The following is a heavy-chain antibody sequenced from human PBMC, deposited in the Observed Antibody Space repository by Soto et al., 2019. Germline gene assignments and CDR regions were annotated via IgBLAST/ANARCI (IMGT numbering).Heavy chain of an antibody. Sequence: ASVNVSCKAPGDTFTSYDLNWVRQAPGQGLEWMGVINPHGGSTKYAQKFQGRITMTRDTSRSKVYMELSSLRSDDTAIYYCARSSGGNFGIIIEGSNWFDPWGQGTLVTVSS. CDR3: ARSSGGNFGIIIEGSNWFDP. D-gene: IGHD3-3*01. CDR2: INPHGGST. V-gene: IGHV1-46*01. J-gene: IGHJ5*02. CDR1: GDTFTSYD.